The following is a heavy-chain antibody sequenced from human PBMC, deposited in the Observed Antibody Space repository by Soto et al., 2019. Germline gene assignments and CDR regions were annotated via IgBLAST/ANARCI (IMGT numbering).Heavy chain of an antibody. CDR2: IIPMFRTP. Sequence: ASVKVSCKASGGTFNSYGISWVRQAPGQGLEWMGGIIPMFRTPNYAQNVQGRVTITVDEATSTAYLEMSSPISEDTAIYYCARGDFWSGYYSGDLWGQGTMVTAPQ. D-gene: IGHD3-3*01. CDR3: ARGDFWSGYYSGDL. V-gene: IGHV1-69*13. CDR1: GGTFNSYG. J-gene: IGHJ5*02.